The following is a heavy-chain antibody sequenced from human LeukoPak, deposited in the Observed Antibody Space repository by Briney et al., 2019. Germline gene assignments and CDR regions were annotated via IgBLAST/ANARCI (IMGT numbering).Heavy chain of an antibody. J-gene: IGHJ4*02. V-gene: IGHV4-30-4*01. Sequence: SETLSLTCTVSGASISSGGYYWNWIRQPPGKGLEWIGYIYYSRSTSYSPSLKSRLTISVDTSKNQFSLKLSSVTAADTAVYYCARLEMATTTPDYWGQGTLVTVSS. D-gene: IGHD5-24*01. CDR3: ARLEMATTTPDY. CDR2: IYYSRST. CDR1: GASISSGGYY.